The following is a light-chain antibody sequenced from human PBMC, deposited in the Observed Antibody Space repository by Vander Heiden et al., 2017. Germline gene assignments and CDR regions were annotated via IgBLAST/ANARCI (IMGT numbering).Light chain of an antibody. CDR2: AAS. V-gene: IGKV1-39*01. J-gene: IGKJ2*01. CDR1: QSISNY. Sequence: DIQMTQSPSSLSASVGDGVTITCRASQSISNYLNWYQQKPGRAPKLLIYAASSLQSGVPSRFSGSGSGTDFTLTISSLQPEDFATYYCQQSYNTPSTFGQGTKLEIK. CDR3: QQSYNTPST.